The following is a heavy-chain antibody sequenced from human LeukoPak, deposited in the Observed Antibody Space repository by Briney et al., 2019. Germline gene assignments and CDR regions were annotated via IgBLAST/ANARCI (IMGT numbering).Heavy chain of an antibody. CDR2: INPNSGGT. CDR1: GYTFTGYY. J-gene: IGHJ4*02. CDR3: ARAGYYYDSSGYYYVGVDY. V-gene: IGHV1-2*06. Sequence: ASVKVSCKASGYTFTGYYMHWVRQAPGQGLEWMGRINPNSGGTNYAQKFQGRVTMTRDTSISTAYMELSRLRSDDTAVYYCARAGYYYDSSGYYYVGVDYWGQGILVTVSS. D-gene: IGHD3-22*01.